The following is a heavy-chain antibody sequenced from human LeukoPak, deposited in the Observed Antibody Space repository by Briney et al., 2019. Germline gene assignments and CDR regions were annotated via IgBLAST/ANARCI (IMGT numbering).Heavy chain of an antibody. D-gene: IGHD1-7*01. CDR1: GFTFSSFS. Sequence: PGGSRRLSCAASGFTFSSFSMNWVRQAPGKGLEWVSYIRSGGTNTDYTGSVKGRFTISRDNAKNSLYLQMNSLRAEDTAVYYCARMNYVSSGWGAPFDYWGQGTLVTVSS. CDR2: IRSGGTNT. CDR3: ARMNYVSSGWGAPFDY. J-gene: IGHJ4*02. V-gene: IGHV3-48*04.